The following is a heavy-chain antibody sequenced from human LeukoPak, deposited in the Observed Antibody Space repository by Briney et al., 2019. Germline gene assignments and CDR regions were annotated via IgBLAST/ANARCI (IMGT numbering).Heavy chain of an antibody. D-gene: IGHD5-18*01. J-gene: IGHJ4*02. V-gene: IGHV3-23*01. CDR3: AKAPGRIQHLYYFDY. CDR1: GFTFSSYA. CDR2: INGSGGST. Sequence: GGSLRLSCAASGFTFSSYAMSWVRQAPGKGLEWVSAINGSGGSTYYADSVKGRFTISRDNSKNTLYLQMNSLRAEDTAVYYCAKAPGRIQHLYYFDYWGQGTLVTVSS.